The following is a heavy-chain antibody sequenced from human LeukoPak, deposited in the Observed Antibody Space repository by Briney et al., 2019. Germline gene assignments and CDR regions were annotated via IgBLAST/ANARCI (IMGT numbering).Heavy chain of an antibody. CDR2: ISAYNGNT. D-gene: IGHD2-2*02. V-gene: IGHV1-18*01. J-gene: IGHJ6*03. CDR3: ARLFQGYCSSTSCYTAYYYYYYMDV. Sequence: ASVKVSCKASGHTFTSYGISWVRQAPGQGLEWMGWISAYNGNTNYAQKPQGRVTMTTDTSTSTAYMELRSLRSDDTAVYYCARLFQGYCSSTSCYTAYYYYYYMDVWGKGTTVTVSS. CDR1: GHTFTSYG.